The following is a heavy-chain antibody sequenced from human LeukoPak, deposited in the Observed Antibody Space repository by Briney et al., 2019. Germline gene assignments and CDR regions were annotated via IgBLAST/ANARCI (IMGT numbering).Heavy chain of an antibody. V-gene: IGHV3-13*04. CDR1: GLXFSTYD. J-gene: IGHJ3*01. CDR3: ARGAYTGFDV. D-gene: IGHD5-12*01. Sequence: GGSLRLSCAASGLXFSTYDIRWVRQATGEGLEWVSGIGKSGDTYYVGSVKGRFTTSRDNAKNSLYLQMNSLRSGDTAVHYCARGAYTGFDVWGQGTVVTVSS. CDR2: IGKSGDT.